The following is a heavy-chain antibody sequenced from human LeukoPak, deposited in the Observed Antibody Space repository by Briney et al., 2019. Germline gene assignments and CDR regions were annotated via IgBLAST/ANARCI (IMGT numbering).Heavy chain of an antibody. Sequence: SCKASGYAFTSYYMHWVRQAPGKGLEWVAIIWYDGNNKYYADSVKGRFTISRDNSKNTLYLQMNSLRAEDTAVYYCARDLYYYDSSGLEFGYWGQGTLVTVSS. CDR2: IWYDGNNK. CDR1: GYAFTSYY. CDR3: ARDLYYYDSSGLEFGY. J-gene: IGHJ4*02. V-gene: IGHV3-33*01. D-gene: IGHD3-22*01.